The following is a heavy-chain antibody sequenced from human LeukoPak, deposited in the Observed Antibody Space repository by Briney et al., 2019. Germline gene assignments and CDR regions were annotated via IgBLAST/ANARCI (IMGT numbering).Heavy chain of an antibody. D-gene: IGHD2-15*01. V-gene: IGHV3-30*18. Sequence: GGSLRLSCGASGFTFSSYGMHWVRQAPGKGLEWVAVISYDGSNKYYADSVKGRFTISRDNSKNTLYLQMNSLRAEDTAVYYCAKGLGYCSGGSCPYYYGMDVWGQGTTVTVSS. CDR1: GFTFSSYG. CDR3: AKGLGYCSGGSCPYYYGMDV. CDR2: ISYDGSNK. J-gene: IGHJ6*02.